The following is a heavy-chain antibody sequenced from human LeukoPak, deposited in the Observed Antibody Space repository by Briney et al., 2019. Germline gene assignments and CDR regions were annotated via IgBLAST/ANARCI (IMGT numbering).Heavy chain of an antibody. Sequence: GASVKVSCKTSGYTFTGFYIHWVRQAPGQGLEWMGRINPNSGGTNYAQKFQGRVAMTSDTSISTAYMELNSLRSDDTAVYYCARLTYYYDSSGQNWFDPWGQGTLVTVSS. J-gene: IGHJ5*02. D-gene: IGHD3-22*01. CDR3: ARLTYYYDSSGQNWFDP. V-gene: IGHV1-2*06. CDR2: INPNSGGT. CDR1: GYTFTGFY.